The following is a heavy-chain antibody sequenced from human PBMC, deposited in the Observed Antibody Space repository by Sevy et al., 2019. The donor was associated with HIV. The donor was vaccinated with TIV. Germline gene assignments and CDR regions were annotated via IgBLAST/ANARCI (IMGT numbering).Heavy chain of an antibody. D-gene: IGHD6-13*01. CDR3: AREAGAAAVIDY. V-gene: IGHV3-21*01. CDR2: ISSSSSYI. Sequence: GGSLRLSCAASGFTFSSYSMNWVRQAPGKGLEWVSSISSSSSYIYYADSVKGRFTISGDNAKNSLYLQMNSLRAEDTAVYYCAREAGAAAVIDYWGQGTLVTVSS. J-gene: IGHJ4*02. CDR1: GFTFSSYS.